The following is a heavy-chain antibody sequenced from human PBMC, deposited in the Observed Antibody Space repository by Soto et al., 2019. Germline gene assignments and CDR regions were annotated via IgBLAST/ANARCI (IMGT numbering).Heavy chain of an antibody. Sequence: PSETLSLTCTVSGGSISSGDYYWSWIRQHPGKGLEWIGTIYFSGTTYYNPSLKSRVTISVDTSKNQFSLILSSVTAADTAVYYCARRDRSGFSYWLDTWGQGTLVTVSS. D-gene: IGHD3-22*01. CDR1: GGSISSGDYY. V-gene: IGHV4-31*03. J-gene: IGHJ5*02. CDR3: ARRDRSGFSYWLDT. CDR2: IYFSGTT.